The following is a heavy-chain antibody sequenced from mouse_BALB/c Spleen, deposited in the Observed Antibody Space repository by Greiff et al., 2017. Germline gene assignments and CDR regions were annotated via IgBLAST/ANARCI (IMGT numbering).Heavy chain of an antibody. J-gene: IGHJ3*01. CDR2: IWRGGST. V-gene: IGHV2-5-1*01. Sequence: VQLQQSGPSLVQPSQSLTITCTVSGFSLTSYGVHWVRQSPGKGLEWLGVIWRGGSTDYNAAFMSRLSITKDNSKSQVFFKMNSLQADDTAIYYCAISHYYGSSYFAYWGQGTLVTVSA. D-gene: IGHD1-1*01. CDR3: AISHYYGSSYFAY. CDR1: GFSLTSYG.